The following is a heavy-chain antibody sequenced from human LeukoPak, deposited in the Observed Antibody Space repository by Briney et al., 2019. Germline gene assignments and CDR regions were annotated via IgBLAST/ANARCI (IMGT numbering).Heavy chain of an antibody. J-gene: IGHJ4*02. V-gene: IGHV1-2*02. D-gene: IGHD6-13*01. Sequence: ASVKVSCKASGYTFTCYYMHWVRQAPGQGLEWMGWINPNSGGTNYAQKFQGRVTMTRDTSISTAYMELSRLRSDDTAVYYCARETYSSSSFDYWGQGTLVTVSS. CDR1: GYTFTCYY. CDR3: ARETYSSSSFDY. CDR2: INPNSGGT.